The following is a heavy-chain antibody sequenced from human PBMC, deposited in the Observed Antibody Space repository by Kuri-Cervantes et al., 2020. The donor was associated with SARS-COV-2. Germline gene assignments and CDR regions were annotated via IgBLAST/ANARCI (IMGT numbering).Heavy chain of an antibody. J-gene: IGHJ2*01. Sequence: SETLSLTCTVSGGSISSTSYYWGWIRQSPGKGLEWIGSIFYSGSTFYNPSLKSRLTISVDTSKNQFSLKLSSVTAADTAVYYCARGLRPYWYFDLWGRGTLVTVSS. CDR2: IFYSGST. CDR3: ARGLRPYWYFDL. CDR1: GGSISSTSYY. V-gene: IGHV4-39*01.